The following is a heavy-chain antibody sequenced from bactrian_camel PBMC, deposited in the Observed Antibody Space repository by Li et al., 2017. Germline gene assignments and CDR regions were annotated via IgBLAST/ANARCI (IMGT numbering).Heavy chain of an antibody. CDR3: AAAGGSWSLPY. V-gene: IGHV3S31*01. J-gene: IGHJ4*01. D-gene: IGHD6*01. CDR1: GFAFSNYD. CDR2: VNTDGDTA. Sequence: VQLVESGGGLVQPGGSLRLSCLSSGFAFSNYDMTWVRQASGKGLEWVSTVNTDGDTAYYADSVEGRFTISKDNAKNTLYLQMNSLKPEDTAVYYCAAAGGSWSLPYWGQGTQVTVS.